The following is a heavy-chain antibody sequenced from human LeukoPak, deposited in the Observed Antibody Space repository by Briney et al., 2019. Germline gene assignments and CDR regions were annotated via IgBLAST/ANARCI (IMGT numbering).Heavy chain of an antibody. CDR1: GYRFTSYW. D-gene: IGHD1-1*01. J-gene: IGHJ3*02. CDR3: ARSDNLPNAFDI. Sequence: GGSLKISCKGSGYRFTSYWIAWVRQMPGKGLEWMGIIYPGDSDTRYSPSFQGQVTISADRSISTAYLQWSSLKASDTAMYYCARSDNLPNAFDIWGQGTMVTVSS. V-gene: IGHV5-51*01. CDR2: IYPGDSDT.